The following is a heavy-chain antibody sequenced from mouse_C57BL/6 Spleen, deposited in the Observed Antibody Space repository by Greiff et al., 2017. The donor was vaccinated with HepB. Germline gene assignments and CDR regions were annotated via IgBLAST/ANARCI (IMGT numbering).Heavy chain of an antibody. CDR3: ARYDIYYYGSSFYAMDY. CDR1: GFTFTDYY. D-gene: IGHD1-1*01. V-gene: IGHV7-3*01. CDR2: IRNKANGYTT. J-gene: IGHJ4*01. Sequence: EVQLVESGGGLVQPGGSLSLSCAASGFTFTDYYMSWVRQPPGKALEWLGFIRNKANGYTTEYSASVKGRFTISRDNSQSILYLQMNALRAEDSATYYCARYDIYYYGSSFYAMDYWGQGTSVTVSS.